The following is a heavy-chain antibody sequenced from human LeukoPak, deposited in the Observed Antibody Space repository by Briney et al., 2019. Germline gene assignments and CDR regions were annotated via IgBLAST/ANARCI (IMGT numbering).Heavy chain of an antibody. CDR2: IYHSGST. D-gene: IGHD3-10*01. CDR1: GGSISSGGYS. CDR3: ARMVWGSGSYPYWFDP. V-gene: IGHV4-30-2*01. Sequence: SETLSLTCAVSGGSISSGGYSWSWIRQPPGKGLEWIGYIYHSGSTYYNPSLKSRVTISVDRSKNQFSLKLSSATAADTAVYYCARMVWGSGSYPYWFDPWGQGTLVTVSS. J-gene: IGHJ5*02.